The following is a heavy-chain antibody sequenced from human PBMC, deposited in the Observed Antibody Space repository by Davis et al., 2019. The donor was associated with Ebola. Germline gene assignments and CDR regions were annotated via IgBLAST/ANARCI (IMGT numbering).Heavy chain of an antibody. J-gene: IGHJ4*02. CDR2: INHSGST. CDR3: SSRPARITMVRGVIRKAPYYFDY. CDR1: GGSFSGYY. Sequence: SETLSLTCAVSGGSFSGYYWSWIRQPPGKGLEWIGEINHSGSTHYNPSLKSRVTISVDTSKNQFSLKLSSVTAADTAVYYCSSRPARITMVRGVIRKAPYYFDYWGQGTLVTVSS. D-gene: IGHD3-10*01. V-gene: IGHV4-34*01.